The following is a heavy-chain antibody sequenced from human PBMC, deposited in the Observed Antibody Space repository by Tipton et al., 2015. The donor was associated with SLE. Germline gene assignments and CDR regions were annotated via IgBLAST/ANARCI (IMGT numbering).Heavy chain of an antibody. J-gene: IGHJ4*02. CDR1: GFTFSSYA. Sequence: SLRLSCAASGFTFSSYAMSWVRQAPGKGLEWVSAISGSGGSTYYADSVKGRFTISRDNSKNTLYLQMNSLRAEDTAVYYCARGKTYGSGSAGWWGQGTLVTVSS. V-gene: IGHV3-23*01. D-gene: IGHD3-10*01. CDR3: ARGKTYGSGSAGW. CDR2: ISGSGGST.